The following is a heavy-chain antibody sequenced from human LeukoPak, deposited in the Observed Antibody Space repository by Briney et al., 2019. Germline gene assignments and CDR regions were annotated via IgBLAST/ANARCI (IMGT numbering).Heavy chain of an antibody. D-gene: IGHD4-17*01. J-gene: IGHJ5*02. Sequence: PSETLSLTCTVSGGSISSYYWSWIRQPPGKGLEWIGYIYYSGSTNYNPSLKSRVTISVDTSKNQFSLKLSSVTAADTAVYYRARDPGDYHWFDPWGQGTLVTVSS. V-gene: IGHV4-59*01. CDR2: IYYSGST. CDR3: ARDPGDYHWFDP. CDR1: GGSISSYY.